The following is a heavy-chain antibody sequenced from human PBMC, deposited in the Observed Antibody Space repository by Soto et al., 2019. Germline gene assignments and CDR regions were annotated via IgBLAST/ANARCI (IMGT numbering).Heavy chain of an antibody. CDR1: GDSISNLDYF. J-gene: IGHJ5*01. V-gene: IGHV4-30-4*01. CDR2: IYKSATT. CDR3: ARGRYCLTGRCFPNWFDS. D-gene: IGHD7-27*01. Sequence: PSETLSLTCSVSGDSISNLDYFWAWIRQPPGQALECIGYIYKSATTYYNPSFESRVAISVDTSKSQFSLNVTSVTAADTAVYFCARGRYCLTGRCFPNWFDSWGQGALVIVSS.